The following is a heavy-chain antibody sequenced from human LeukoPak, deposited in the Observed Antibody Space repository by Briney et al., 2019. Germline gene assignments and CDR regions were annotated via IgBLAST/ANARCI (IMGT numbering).Heavy chain of an antibody. CDR3: ARDCSGGSCFDY. Sequence: ASVKVSCKASGYTFTGYYMHWVRQAPGQGLEWMGWINPNSGGTNYAQKFQGRVTMTRDTSISTAYMELSRLRSDDTAVFSCARDCSGGSCFDYWGQGTLVTVSS. D-gene: IGHD2-15*01. CDR2: INPNSGGT. V-gene: IGHV1-2*02. CDR1: GYTFTGYY. J-gene: IGHJ4*02.